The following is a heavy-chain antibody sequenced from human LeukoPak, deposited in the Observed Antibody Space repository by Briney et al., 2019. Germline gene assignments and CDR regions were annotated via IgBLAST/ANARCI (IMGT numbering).Heavy chain of an antibody. J-gene: IGHJ4*02. D-gene: IGHD6-13*01. CDR1: GYTLTELS. CDR3: ATDFKSSWLFDY. V-gene: IGHV1-24*01. CDR2: FDPEDGET. Sequence: ASVKVSCKVSGYTLTELSMHWVRQAPGKGLEWMGGFDPEDGETIYAQKFQGRVTMTEDTSTDTAYMELSSLRSEDTAVYYCATDFKSSWLFDYWGQGTLVTVSS.